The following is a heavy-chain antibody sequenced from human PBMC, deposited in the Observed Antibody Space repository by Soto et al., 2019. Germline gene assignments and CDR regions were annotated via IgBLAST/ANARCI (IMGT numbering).Heavy chain of an antibody. CDR3: ARDRSLIFAVPPYGMDV. D-gene: IGHD3-3*01. CDR2: IGKGGGST. CDR1: GFTFSSHE. V-gene: IGHV3-48*03. J-gene: IGHJ6*02. Sequence: SLRLSCVVSGFTFSSHEMNWVRQAPGKGPEWIAKIGKGGGSTSYADSVKGRFTISRDNARDSLYLHMANLRAEDTAVYYCARDRSLIFAVPPYGMDVWGQGTTVTVSS.